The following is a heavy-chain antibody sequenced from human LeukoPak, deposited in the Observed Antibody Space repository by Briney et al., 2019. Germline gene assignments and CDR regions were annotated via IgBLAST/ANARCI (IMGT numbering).Heavy chain of an antibody. Sequence: PGGSLRLSCAASGFSFSNFWMSWVRQAPGKGLEWVANIKPDGSATNYVDSVKGQFTISRDNAKNSLDLQMNSLRAEDTAVYYCARGGGSSSWGQGTLVTVSS. D-gene: IGHD6-6*01. CDR1: GFSFSNFW. CDR3: ARGGGSSS. V-gene: IGHV3-7*01. J-gene: IGHJ5*02. CDR2: IKPDGSAT.